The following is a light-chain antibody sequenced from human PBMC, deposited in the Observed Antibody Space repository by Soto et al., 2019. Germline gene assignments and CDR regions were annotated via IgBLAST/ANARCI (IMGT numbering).Light chain of an antibody. Sequence: EIVMTQSPLSLPVTPGEPASISCRSSQSLLHSNGYNFLNWYLQKPGQSPQLLIFLGSNRACGVPDRFGGSGSGTDVTLKISRVEAEDVGVYYCMQALQTWTFGQGTKVEIK. CDR3: MQALQTWT. J-gene: IGKJ1*01. V-gene: IGKV2-28*01. CDR1: QSLLHSNGYNF. CDR2: LGS.